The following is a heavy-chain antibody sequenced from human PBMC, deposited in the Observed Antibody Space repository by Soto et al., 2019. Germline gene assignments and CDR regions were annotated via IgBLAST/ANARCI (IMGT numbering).Heavy chain of an antibody. Sequence: QVQLVESGGAVVQPGRSLRLSCAASGFVFSSYGMHWVRQAPGKGLEWVAVISFNGNIKYYADSVNGRFTISRDNSKNTLFLKMNGLRPEDTPVYYCARVGTVFGVAPYGMDVWGQGTTVTVSS. V-gene: IGHV3-30*03. CDR2: ISFNGNIK. CDR3: ARVGTVFGVAPYGMDV. J-gene: IGHJ6*02. D-gene: IGHD3-3*01. CDR1: GFVFSSYG.